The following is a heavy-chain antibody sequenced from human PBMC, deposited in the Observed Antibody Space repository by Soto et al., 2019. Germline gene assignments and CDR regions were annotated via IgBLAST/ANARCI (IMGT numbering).Heavy chain of an antibody. CDR3: ASRELSGAPTGFDP. CDR2: IYYSGGT. D-gene: IGHD2-15*01. J-gene: IGHJ5*02. V-gene: IGHV4-39*01. CDR1: GGSISSSSYY. Sequence: PSETLSLTCTVSGGSISSSSYYWGWIRQPPGKGLEWIGSIYYSGGTYYNPSLKSRVTISVDTSKNQFSLKLSSVTAADTAVYYCASRELSGAPTGFDPWGQGTLVTVSS.